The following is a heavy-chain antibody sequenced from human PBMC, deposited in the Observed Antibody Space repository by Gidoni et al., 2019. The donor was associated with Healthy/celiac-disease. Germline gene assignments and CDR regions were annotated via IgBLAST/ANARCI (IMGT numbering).Heavy chain of an antibody. V-gene: IGHV4-31*03. Sequence: QVQLQESGPGLVKPSQTLSLTCTVPGGSIRSGSYFRSWHRQLPGKGLESIGYIQHSGGTYYNPSLKSRVTILVDTSKNQFSLKLSSVTAADTAVYYCARARVLWFGEQDAFDIWGQGTMVTVSS. CDR3: ARARVLWFGEQDAFDI. D-gene: IGHD3-10*01. J-gene: IGHJ3*02. CDR1: GGSIRSGSYF. CDR2: IQHSGGT.